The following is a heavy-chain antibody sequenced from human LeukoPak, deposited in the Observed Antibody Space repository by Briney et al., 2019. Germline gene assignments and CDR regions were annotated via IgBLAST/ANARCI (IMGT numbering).Heavy chain of an antibody. CDR1: GGSISGSY. V-gene: IGHV4-4*07. D-gene: IGHD2-21*02. J-gene: IGHJ6*04. CDR3: ARFRCADGCYPEDV. Sequence: SETLSLTRTVSGGSISGSYWSWIGQPAGKGLEWIGRIYSSENFNYNPSLKSRVTMAVDTSKNQFSLNLSSVTAADTAVYYCARFRCADGCYPEDVWGKGTTVTVSS. CDR2: IYSSENF.